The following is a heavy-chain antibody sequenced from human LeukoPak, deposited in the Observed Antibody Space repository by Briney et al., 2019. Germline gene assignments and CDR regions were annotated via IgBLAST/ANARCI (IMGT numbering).Heavy chain of an antibody. CDR1: GGSISSNGYY. V-gene: IGHV4-39*01. CDR2: IYYSGST. J-gene: IGHJ4*02. CDR3: ARLLRWVYYFDS. D-gene: IGHD2-21*01. Sequence: SETLSLTCTVSGGSISSNGYYWDWIRQPPGKGLEWIGSIYYSGSTYYNPSLTSRVTISVDTSKNQFSLKLSSVTVADTAVYYCARLLRWVYYFDSWGQGTLVTVSS.